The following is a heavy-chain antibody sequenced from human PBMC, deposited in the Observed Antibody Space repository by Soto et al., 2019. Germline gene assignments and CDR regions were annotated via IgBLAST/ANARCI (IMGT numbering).Heavy chain of an antibody. V-gene: IGHV3-23*01. CDR2: INGGGGP. J-gene: IGHJ4*02. D-gene: IGHD5-18*01. Sequence: EVRLLESGGGLVQPGGSLTLSCATSGFTFNNYSMSWVRQAPGKGLEWVSSINGGGGPYYADSVKGRFTISRDNSKNMLYLRMNSLRADDTAVYFCARADGPLPVTLLGFWGQGTLVTVSS. CDR1: GFTFNNYS. CDR3: ARADGPLPVTLLGF.